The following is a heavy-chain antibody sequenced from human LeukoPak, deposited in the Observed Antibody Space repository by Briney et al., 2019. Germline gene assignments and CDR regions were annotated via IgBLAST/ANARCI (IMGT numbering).Heavy chain of an antibody. CDR3: ARHRSSSYGYHYFDY. V-gene: IGHV5-51*01. J-gene: IGHJ4*02. Sequence: GESLKSSCKGSGYSFTSYWIAWVRQMPGRGLEWMGFIYPGDSDTRYSTSFQGQVTISADKSISTAYLQWSSLKASDTAMYYCARHRSSSYGYHYFDYWGQGTLVTVSS. CDR2: IYPGDSDT. D-gene: IGHD5-18*01. CDR1: GYSFTSYW.